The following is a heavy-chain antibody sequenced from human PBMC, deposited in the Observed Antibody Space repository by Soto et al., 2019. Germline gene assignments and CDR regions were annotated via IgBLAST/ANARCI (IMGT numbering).Heavy chain of an antibody. Sequence: GEYLKISCRGSGYSFTRYWISWVRQMPGKGLEWMGRIDPSDSYTNYSPSFQGHVTISADKSISTAYLQWSSLKASDTAMYYCARLYFIITSSSTATDVWGQGTMVTV. CDR1: GYSFTRYW. CDR3: ARLYFIITSSSTATDV. CDR2: IDPSDSYT. V-gene: IGHV5-10-1*01. J-gene: IGHJ6*02. D-gene: IGHD2-2*02.